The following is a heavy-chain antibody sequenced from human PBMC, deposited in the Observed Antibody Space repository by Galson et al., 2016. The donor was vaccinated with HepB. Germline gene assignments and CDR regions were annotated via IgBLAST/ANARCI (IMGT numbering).Heavy chain of an antibody. CDR3: ATQPPLIVVRGTPSDY. CDR1: GDNFNIYA. CDR2: IDPEEGET. J-gene: IGHJ4*02. D-gene: IGHD2-2*01. V-gene: IGHV1-69-2*01. Sequence: VKVSCKASGDNFNIYAFGWVRQAPGKGLEWVGLIDPEEGETKYAQKFQDRVTITADTSTDTAFLELGSLRSEDTAVYFCATQPPLIVVRGTPSDYWGQGTLVTVSS.